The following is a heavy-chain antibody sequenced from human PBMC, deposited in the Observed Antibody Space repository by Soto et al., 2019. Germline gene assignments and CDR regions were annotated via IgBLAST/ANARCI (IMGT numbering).Heavy chain of an antibody. D-gene: IGHD3-22*01. J-gene: IGHJ3*02. CDR1: GYTFTSYG. CDR3: ARDIGGYYDSSGYYGGIGAFDI. Sequence: ASVKVSCKASGYTFTSYGISWVRQAPGQGLEWMGWISAYNGNTNYAQKLQGRVTMTTDTSTSTAYMELRSLRSDDTAVYYCARDIGGYYDSSGYYGGIGAFDIWGQGTMVTVS. V-gene: IGHV1-18*04. CDR2: ISAYNGNT.